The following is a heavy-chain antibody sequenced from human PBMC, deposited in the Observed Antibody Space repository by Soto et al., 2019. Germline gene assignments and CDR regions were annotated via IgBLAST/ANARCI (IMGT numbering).Heavy chain of an antibody. CDR3: ATEMGATQGPFDN. V-gene: IGHV3-23*01. CDR2: ISGSGGST. CDR1: GFTFSSYA. D-gene: IGHD1-26*01. Sequence: GGSLRLSCAASGFTFSSYAMSWVRQAPGKGLEWVSAISGSGGSTYYADSVKGRFTISRDNSENTVYLQMNSLRVEDTAVYYCATEMGATQGPFDNWGQGTLVTVSS. J-gene: IGHJ4*02.